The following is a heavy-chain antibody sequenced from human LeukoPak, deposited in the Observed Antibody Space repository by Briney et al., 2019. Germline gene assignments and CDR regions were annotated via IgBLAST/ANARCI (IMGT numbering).Heavy chain of an antibody. D-gene: IGHD6-13*01. V-gene: IGHV4-39*01. CDR3: ARSRIAAAGTVDY. CDR1: GGSISSSSYY. Sequence: SETLSLTCTVSGGSISSSSYYWGWIRQPPGKGLEWIGSIYYSGSTYYNPSLKSRVTISVDTSKNQFSLKLSSVTAADTAAYYCARSRIAAAGTVDYWGQGTLVTVSS. CDR2: IYYSGST. J-gene: IGHJ4*02.